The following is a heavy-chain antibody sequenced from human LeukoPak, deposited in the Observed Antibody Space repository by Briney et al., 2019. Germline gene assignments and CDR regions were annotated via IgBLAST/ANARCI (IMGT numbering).Heavy chain of an antibody. D-gene: IGHD5-24*01. V-gene: IGHV5-51*01. J-gene: IGHJ4*02. CDR3: AKYTRVEMATISPDY. Sequence: GESLKISCKGSGYSFTSYWIGWVRQMPGKGLEWMGIIYPGDSDTRYSPSFQGQVTISADKSISTAYLQWSSLKASDTAMYYCAKYTRVEMATISPDYWGQGTLVTVSS. CDR1: GYSFTSYW. CDR2: IYPGDSDT.